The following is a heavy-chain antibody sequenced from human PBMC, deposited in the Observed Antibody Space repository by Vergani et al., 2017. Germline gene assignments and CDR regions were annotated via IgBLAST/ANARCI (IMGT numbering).Heavy chain of an antibody. CDR3: AREGLSSGWYYAFDI. CDR2: IYTSGST. D-gene: IGHD6-19*01. Sequence: QVQLQESGPGLVKPSQTLSLTCTVSGGSIRSGSYYWSWIRQPAGKGLEWIGRIYTSGSTNYNPSLKSRVTISVDTSKNQFSLKLSSVTAADTAVYYCAREGLSSGWYYAFDIWGQGTMVTVSS. CDR1: GGSIRSGSYY. J-gene: IGHJ3*02. V-gene: IGHV4-61*02.